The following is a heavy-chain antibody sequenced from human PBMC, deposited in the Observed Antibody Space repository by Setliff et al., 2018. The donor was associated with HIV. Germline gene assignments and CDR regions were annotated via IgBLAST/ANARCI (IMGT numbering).Heavy chain of an antibody. CDR3: ARGFSSAFFHEFFDY. V-gene: IGHV4-4*07. CDR1: GDSMHDYY. CDR2: VYNSGST. J-gene: IGHJ4*02. D-gene: IGHD3-22*01. Sequence: LSLTCTVSGDSMHDYYWSWIRQTAGKGLEWIGRVYNSGSTNYNPSFMSRVSISVDTSKSQFSLKLRSVTAADTAVYFCARGFSSAFFHEFFDYWGQGTLVTVSS.